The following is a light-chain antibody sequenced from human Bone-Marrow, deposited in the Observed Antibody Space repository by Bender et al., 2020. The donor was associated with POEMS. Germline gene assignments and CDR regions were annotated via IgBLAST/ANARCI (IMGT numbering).Light chain of an antibody. CDR1: SSDIGSYIL. J-gene: IGLJ2*01. CDR2: DVR. CDR3: CSYAGNSNVA. Sequence: QSALTQPASVSGSPGQSITISCTGTSSDIGSYILVSWFQQHPGKVPKLLIFDVRNRASGVSNRFSGSKSGNTASLTISGLQAEDEADYYCCSYAGNSNVAFGGGTKLTVL. V-gene: IGLV2-23*02.